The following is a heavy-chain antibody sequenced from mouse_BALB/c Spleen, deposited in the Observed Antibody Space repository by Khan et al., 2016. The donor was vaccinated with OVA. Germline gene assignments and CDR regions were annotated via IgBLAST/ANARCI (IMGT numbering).Heavy chain of an antibody. D-gene: IGHD2-4*01. Sequence: EVELVESGGGLVKPGGSLKLSCAASGFTFSTYIMSWVRPTPEKRLEWVASISIGGNTFYPDTVKGRFTISRDDARNILYLQMSSLRSEDTAMYYCEREDPMITTWFAYWGQGTLVTVSA. CDR1: GFTFSTYI. CDR3: EREDPMITTWFAY. V-gene: IGHV5-6-5*01. CDR2: ISIGGNT. J-gene: IGHJ3*01.